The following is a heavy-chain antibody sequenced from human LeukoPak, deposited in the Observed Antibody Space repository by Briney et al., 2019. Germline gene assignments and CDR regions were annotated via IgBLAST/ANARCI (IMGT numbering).Heavy chain of an antibody. D-gene: IGHD6-19*01. J-gene: IGHJ5*02. Sequence: PGGSLRLSCAASGFTFSSYSMNWVRQAPGKGLEWVAVISYDGSNKYYADSVKGRFTISRDNSKNTLYLQMNSLRAEDTAVYYCARDSTEYSSGSNWFDPWGQGTLVTVSS. CDR3: ARDSTEYSSGSNWFDP. CDR1: GFTFSSYS. V-gene: IGHV3-30*03. CDR2: ISYDGSNK.